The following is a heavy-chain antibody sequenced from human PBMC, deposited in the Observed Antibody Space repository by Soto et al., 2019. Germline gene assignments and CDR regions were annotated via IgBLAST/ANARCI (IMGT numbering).Heavy chain of an antibody. CDR2: ISGSGDTT. CDR1: GFPFSTYA. V-gene: IGHV3-23*01. Sequence: PGGSLRLSCAASGFPFSTYAMSWVRQAPGKGLEWVSLISGSGDTTYYADSVKGRFTISRDNSKNTLYLQMNSLRAEDTAVYYCAKGSGYDSRSSYYYHGMDVWGQGTTVTVSS. CDR3: AKGSGYDSRSSYYYHGMDV. J-gene: IGHJ6*02. D-gene: IGHD5-12*01.